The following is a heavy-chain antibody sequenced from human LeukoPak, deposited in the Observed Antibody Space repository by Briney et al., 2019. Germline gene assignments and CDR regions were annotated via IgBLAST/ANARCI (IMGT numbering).Heavy chain of an antibody. D-gene: IGHD3-22*01. CDR3: ARGSNYYDSSGYSLGAFDI. CDR2: IYYSGST. Sequence: SETLSLTCTVSGGTISSYYWSWIRQPPGKGLEWIGYIYYSGSTNYNPSLKSRVTISVDTSKNQFSLKLSSVTAADTAVYYCARGSNYYDSSGYSLGAFDIWGQGTMVTVSS. CDR1: GGTISSYY. J-gene: IGHJ3*02. V-gene: IGHV4-59*01.